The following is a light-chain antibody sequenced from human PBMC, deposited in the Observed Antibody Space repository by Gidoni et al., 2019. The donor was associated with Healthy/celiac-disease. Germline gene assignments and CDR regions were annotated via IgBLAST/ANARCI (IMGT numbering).Light chain of an antibody. V-gene: IGKV1-8*01. CDR3: QQYYSPPLT. CDR2: AAS. Sequence: AIRMTQSPSSFSASTGDRVTITSRASQGISSYLAWYQQKPGKAPKLLIYAASTLQSGVPSRFSGSGSGTDFTLTISCLQSEDFATYYCQQYYSPPLTFGGGTKVEIK. CDR1: QGISSY. J-gene: IGKJ4*01.